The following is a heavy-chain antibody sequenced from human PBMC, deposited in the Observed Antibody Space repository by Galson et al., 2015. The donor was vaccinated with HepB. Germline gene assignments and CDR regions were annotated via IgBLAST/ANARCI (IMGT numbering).Heavy chain of an antibody. CDR1: GFTFSSYA. CDR3: PLYYYDSSGYYFDY. D-gene: IGHD3-22*01. Sequence: SLRLSCAASGFTFSSYAMHWVRQAPGKGLEYVSAISSNGGSTYYADSVKGRFTISRDNSKNTLYLQMSSLRAEDTAVYYCPLYYYDSSGYYFDYWGQGTLVTVSS. CDR2: ISSNGGST. J-gene: IGHJ4*02. V-gene: IGHV3-64D*06.